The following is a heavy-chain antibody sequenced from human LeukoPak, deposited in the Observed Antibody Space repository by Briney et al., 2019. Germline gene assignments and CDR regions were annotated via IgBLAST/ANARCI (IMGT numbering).Heavy chain of an antibody. D-gene: IGHD5-18*01. CDR1: GYSFTSYG. CDR3: ARGMGYSYGHPQGAFDI. Sequence: ASAKVSCKASGYSFTSYGFNWVRQAPGQGLEWMGWMSAYNGKTNYAHSLQGRVTVTADTSTSTAYMELRSLRSEDTAVYYCARGMGYSYGHPQGAFDIWGQGTMVTVSS. CDR2: MSAYNGKT. V-gene: IGHV1-18*01. J-gene: IGHJ3*02.